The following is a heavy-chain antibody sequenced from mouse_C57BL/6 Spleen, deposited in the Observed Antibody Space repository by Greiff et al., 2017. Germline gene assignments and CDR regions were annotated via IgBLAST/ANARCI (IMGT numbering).Heavy chain of an antibody. CDR1: GYTFTSYW. CDR3: AIWADYYGSSYFFDY. J-gene: IGHJ2*01. V-gene: IGHV1-74*01. Sequence: QVQLKQPGAELVKPGASVKVSCKASGYTFTSYWMHWVKQRPGQGLEWIGRIHPSDSDTNYNQKFKGKATLTVDKSSSTAYMQLSSLTSEDSAVYYCAIWADYYGSSYFFDYWGQGTTLTVSS. D-gene: IGHD1-1*01. CDR2: IHPSDSDT.